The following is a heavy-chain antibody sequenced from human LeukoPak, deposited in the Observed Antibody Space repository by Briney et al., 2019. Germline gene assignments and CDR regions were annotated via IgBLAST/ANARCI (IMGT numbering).Heavy chain of an antibody. CDR2: ISAYSGNT. J-gene: IGHJ4*02. CDR3: ARDLWTYYYDSSGYYGFDY. D-gene: IGHD3-22*01. CDR1: GYTFTSYG. Sequence: ASVKVSCKASGYTFTSYGISWVRQAPGQGLEWMGWISAYSGNTNYAQKLQGRVTMTTDTSTSTAYMELRSLRSDDTAVYYCARDLWTYYYDSSGYYGFDYWGQGTLVTVSS. V-gene: IGHV1-18*01.